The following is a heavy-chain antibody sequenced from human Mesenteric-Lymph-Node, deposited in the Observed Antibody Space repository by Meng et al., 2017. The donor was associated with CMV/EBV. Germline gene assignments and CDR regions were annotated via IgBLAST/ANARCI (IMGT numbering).Heavy chain of an antibody. D-gene: IGHD2-2*01. Sequence: GESLKISCAASGFTFSNAWMSWVRQAPGKGLEWVAIIRYDGSNTFYADSVKGRFTISRDNSKNTLFLQMNSLRAEDTAVYHCAKERVPTAVKHGDFEYWGQGTQVTVSS. CDR3: AKERVPTAVKHGDFEY. CDR1: GFTFSNAW. CDR2: IRYDGSNT. J-gene: IGHJ4*02. V-gene: IGHV3-30*02.